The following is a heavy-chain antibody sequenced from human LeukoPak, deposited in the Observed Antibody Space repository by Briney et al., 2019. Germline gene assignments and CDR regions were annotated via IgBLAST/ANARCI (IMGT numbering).Heavy chain of an antibody. D-gene: IGHD3-3*01. CDR2: IYYSGST. J-gene: IGHJ6*02. V-gene: IGHV4-59*12. Sequence: PSETLSLTCTVSGGSISSYYWSWIRQPPGKGLEWIGYIYYSGSTNYNPSLKSRVTISVDTSKNQFSLKLSSVTAADTAVYYCARGLARPGFLSYYYGMDVWGQGTTVTVSS. CDR1: GGSISSYY. CDR3: ARGLARPGFLSYYYGMDV.